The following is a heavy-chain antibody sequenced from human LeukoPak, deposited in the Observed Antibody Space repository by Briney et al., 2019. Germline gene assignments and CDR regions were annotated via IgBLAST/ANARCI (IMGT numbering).Heavy chain of an antibody. D-gene: IGHD6-19*01. V-gene: IGHV1-2*02. CDR1: GYTFTGYY. Sequence: ASVKVSCKASGYTFTGYYMHWVRQAPGQGLEWMGWINPNSGGTNYAQKLQGRVTMTTDTSTSTAYMELRSLRSDDTAVYYCAREGIAVAGTSYYFDYWGQGTLVTVSS. CDR2: INPNSGGT. J-gene: IGHJ4*02. CDR3: AREGIAVAGTSYYFDY.